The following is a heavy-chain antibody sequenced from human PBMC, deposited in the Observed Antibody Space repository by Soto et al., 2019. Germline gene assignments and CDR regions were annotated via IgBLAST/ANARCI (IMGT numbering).Heavy chain of an antibody. V-gene: IGHV4-31*03. J-gene: IGHJ4*02. Sequence: QVQLQESGPGLVRPSQTLSLTCTVSGGSISSGNFYWSWIRQHPGKGLEWIGFIDYSGSTYYNPSRRSRLTISVDTSNNQFSLRLSSVTAADTAVYYCAREGGSSWYQFDYWGQGTLVTVSS. CDR1: GGSISSGNFY. CDR3: AREGGSSWYQFDY. D-gene: IGHD6-13*01. CDR2: IDYSGST.